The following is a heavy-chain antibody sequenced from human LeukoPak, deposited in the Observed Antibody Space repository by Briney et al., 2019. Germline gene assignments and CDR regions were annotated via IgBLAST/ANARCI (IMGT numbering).Heavy chain of an antibody. CDR3: ARDYPYDFWSGYPTGYYYYMDV. Sequence: GGSLRLSSADSGFTFSSYSMNWVRQAPGKGLEWVSYISSSSSTIYYADSVKGRFTISRDNAKNSLYLQMNSLRAEDTAVYYCARDYPYDFWSGYPTGYYYYMDVWGKGTTVTVSS. CDR2: ISSSSSTI. J-gene: IGHJ6*03. V-gene: IGHV3-48*01. CDR1: GFTFSSYS. D-gene: IGHD3-3*01.